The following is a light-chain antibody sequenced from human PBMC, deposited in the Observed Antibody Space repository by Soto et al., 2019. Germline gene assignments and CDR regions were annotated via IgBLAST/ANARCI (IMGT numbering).Light chain of an antibody. J-gene: IGLJ1*01. V-gene: IGLV2-18*02. CDR3: NSFTTSSTYV. CDR2: EVN. CDR1: SSDIGSYNR. Sequence: ALTQPASVSGSPGQSITISCTGTSSDIGSYNRVSWYQQPPGTAPKLIIYEVNNRPSGVPDRFSGSKSGNTASLTISGLQAEDEADYYCNSFTTSSTYVFGTGTKLTVL.